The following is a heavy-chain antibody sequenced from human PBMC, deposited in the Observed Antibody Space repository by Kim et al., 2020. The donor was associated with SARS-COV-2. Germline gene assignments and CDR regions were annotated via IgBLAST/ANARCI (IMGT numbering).Heavy chain of an antibody. Sequence: GESLKISCKGSGYSFTNYWIGWVRQMPGKGLEWMGIIYPCDSNIRYSPSFQGQVTISADNSISTAYLQWSSLKASDTAMYYCARRRPALNPYYFDYWGQGTLVTVSS. J-gene: IGHJ4*02. CDR2: IYPCDSNI. CDR1: GYSFTNYW. V-gene: IGHV5-51*01. D-gene: IGHD2-2*01. CDR3: ARRRPALNPYYFDY.